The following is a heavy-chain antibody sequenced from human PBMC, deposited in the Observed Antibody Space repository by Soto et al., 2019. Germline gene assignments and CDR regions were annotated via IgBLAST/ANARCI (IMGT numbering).Heavy chain of an antibody. CDR1: GGSISSSNW. Sequence: QVQLQESGPGLVKPSGTLSLTCAVSGGSISSSNWWGWVRQPPGKGLEWIGEIYHSGSTNYNPSLKSRVTISVDKSKNQFSLKLSSVTAADTAVYYCAGGTDIVVVPAATVFDYWGQGTLVTVSS. CDR2: IYHSGST. V-gene: IGHV4-4*02. J-gene: IGHJ4*02. CDR3: AGGTDIVVVPAATVFDY. D-gene: IGHD2-2*01.